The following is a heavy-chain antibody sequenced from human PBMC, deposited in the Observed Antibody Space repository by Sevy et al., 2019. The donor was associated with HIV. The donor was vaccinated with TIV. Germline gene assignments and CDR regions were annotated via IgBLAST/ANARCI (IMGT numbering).Heavy chain of an antibody. J-gene: IGHJ5*02. CDR3: ARSGNRGWFDP. CDR2: IDPTDGET. V-gene: IGHV5-10-1*01. D-gene: IGHD6-13*01. Sequence: GESLKISCKTSGYSFPSYWIAWVRQMPGKGLEWIGRIDPTDGETNYSQSFQGHVTMSLDKAISTAYLQWSSLKASDTAVYYCARSGNRGWFDPWGQGTLVTVSS. CDR1: GYSFPSYW.